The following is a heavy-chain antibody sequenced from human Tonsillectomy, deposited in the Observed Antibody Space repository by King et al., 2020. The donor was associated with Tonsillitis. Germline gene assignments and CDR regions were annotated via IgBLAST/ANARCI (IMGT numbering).Heavy chain of an antibody. D-gene: IGHD5-12*01. Sequence: TFKESGSTLVKPKQHLTLTCTFSGVSLSTSGVGGGWIRQPPRKALEWPALIYWGDYNRYSPSLKSRPTITKDASKNQVVLTMTNMDPVDTATYYCAHIRGGSEIDYWGQGTLVTVSS. V-gene: IGHV2-5*02. CDR2: IYWGDYN. J-gene: IGHJ4*02. CDR1: GVSLSTSGVG. CDR3: AHIRGGSEIDY.